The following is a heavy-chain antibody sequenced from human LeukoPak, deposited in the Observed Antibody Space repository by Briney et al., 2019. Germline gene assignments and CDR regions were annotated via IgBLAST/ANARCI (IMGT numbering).Heavy chain of an antibody. CDR3: ARDRGGYDY. D-gene: IGHD5-12*01. J-gene: IGHJ4*02. CDR2: INSSSYYI. V-gene: IGHV3-21*06. CDR1: GFTFSSYS. Sequence: GGSLRLSCAASGFTFSSYSMNWVRQAPGKGLEWVSSINSSSYYIYYADSVKGRFTISRDNSKNTLSLQMNSLRAEDTAVYYCARDRGGYDYWGQGTLVTVSS.